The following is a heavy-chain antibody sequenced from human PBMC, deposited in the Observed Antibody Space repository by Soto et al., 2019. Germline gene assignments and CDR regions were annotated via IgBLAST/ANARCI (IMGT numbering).Heavy chain of an antibody. CDR2: TYHSGTT. J-gene: IGHJ5*02. Sequence: SETLSLTGAVPGDSINNSHWWSWVRQTPGKGLKWIGETYHSGTTNYNPSLKTRVTISIDKSKNQFSLKMNSVTAADTAVYYCAREVNSSPARGPNWFDPWGQGTLVTVSS. CDR1: GDSINNSHW. D-gene: IGHD6-13*01. CDR3: AREVNSSPARGPNWFDP. V-gene: IGHV4-4*02.